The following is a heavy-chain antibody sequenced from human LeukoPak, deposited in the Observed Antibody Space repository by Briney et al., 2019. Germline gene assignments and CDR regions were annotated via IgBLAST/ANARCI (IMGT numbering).Heavy chain of an antibody. Sequence: GGSLRLSCAVSGFSVTNNYMSWVRRAPGKGLEWVSSISSSGGATYYADSVKGRFSISRDNSANTLHLQINSLRAEDTAVFYCAKNYGSGTYYNYFDSWGQGTLVSVSS. CDR2: ISSSGGAT. V-gene: IGHV3-23*01. CDR1: GFSVTNNY. D-gene: IGHD3-10*01. CDR3: AKNYGSGTYYNYFDS. J-gene: IGHJ4*02.